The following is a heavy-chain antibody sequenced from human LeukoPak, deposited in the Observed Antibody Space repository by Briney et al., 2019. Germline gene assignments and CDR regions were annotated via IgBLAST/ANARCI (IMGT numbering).Heavy chain of an antibody. J-gene: IGHJ6*03. CDR2: IIPILGIA. V-gene: IGHV1-69*02. Sequence: ASVKVSCKASGGTFSSYTISWVRQAPGQGLEWMGRIIPILGIANYAQKFQGRVTITADKSTSTAYVELSSLRSEDTAVYYCASHRFQGGATINYYYMDVWGKGTTVTVSS. CDR3: ASHRFQGGATINYYYMDV. CDR1: GGTFSSYT. D-gene: IGHD5-12*01.